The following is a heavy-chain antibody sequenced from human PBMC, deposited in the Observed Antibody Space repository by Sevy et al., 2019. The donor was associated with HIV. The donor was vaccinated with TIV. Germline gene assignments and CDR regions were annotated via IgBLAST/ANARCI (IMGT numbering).Heavy chain of an antibody. D-gene: IGHD2-2*01. J-gene: IGHJ4*02. CDR1: GGSISSGNYY. CDR3: AGEGGDCSSTSCYEGVFDY. V-gene: IGHV4-61*02. Sequence: SETLSLTCTVSGGSISSGNYYWSWIRQPAGKGLEWIGRFYTRGGTNYNPSLKSRVTISVDTCKNQFSLKLSSVPAADTAVYYCAGEGGDCSSTSCYEGVFDYWGQGTLVTVSS. CDR2: FYTRGGT.